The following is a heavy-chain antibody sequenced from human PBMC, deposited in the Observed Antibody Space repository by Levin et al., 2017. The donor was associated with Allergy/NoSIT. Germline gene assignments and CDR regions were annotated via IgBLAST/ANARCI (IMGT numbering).Heavy chain of an antibody. CDR1: GGSISSSSYN. D-gene: IGHD3-22*01. V-gene: IGHV4-39*07. Sequence: SQTLSLTCTVSGGSISSSSYNWGWIRQAPGEGLEWIGTIYYTGTTSYNPSLKSRVTMSVDTSKNQFSLKLSSVTAADTAVYYCAGVEDYDSTGYYSGDAFDIWGQGTMVTVSS. CDR2: IYYTGTT. CDR3: AGVEDYDSTGYYSGDAFDI. J-gene: IGHJ3*02.